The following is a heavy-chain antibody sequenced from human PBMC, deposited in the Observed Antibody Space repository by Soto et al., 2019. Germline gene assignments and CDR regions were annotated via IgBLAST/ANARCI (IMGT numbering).Heavy chain of an antibody. V-gene: IGHV1-18*04. CDR2: ISAYNGNT. Sequence: ASVKVSCKASGYTFTSYGISWVRQAPGQGLEWMGWISAYNGNTNYAQKLQGRVTMTTDTSTSTAYMELRSLRSDDTAVYYCARDFWSIVVVVAATYDAFDIWGQGTMVTVSS. D-gene: IGHD2-15*01. J-gene: IGHJ3*02. CDR1: GYTFTSYG. CDR3: ARDFWSIVVVVAATYDAFDI.